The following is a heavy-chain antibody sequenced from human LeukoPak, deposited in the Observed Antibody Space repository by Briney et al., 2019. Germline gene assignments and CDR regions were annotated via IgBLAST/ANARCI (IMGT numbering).Heavy chain of an antibody. D-gene: IGHD3-22*01. Sequence: SETLSLTCTVSGGSISSYYWGWIRQPPGKGLEWIGSIYYSGSTYYNPSLKSRVTISVDTSKNQFSLKLSSVTAADTAVYYCARGLSYDSSGYEGAPIDYWGQGTLVTVSS. CDR3: ARGLSYDSSGYEGAPIDY. J-gene: IGHJ4*02. V-gene: IGHV4-39*01. CDR2: IYYSGST. CDR1: GGSISSYY.